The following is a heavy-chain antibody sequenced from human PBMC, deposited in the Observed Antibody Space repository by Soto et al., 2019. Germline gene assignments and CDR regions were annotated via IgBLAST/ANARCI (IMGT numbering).Heavy chain of an antibody. V-gene: IGHV4-59*01. CDR1: GGSINNYY. CDR2: IYYSGST. Sequence: SETLSLTCTVSGGSINNYYWSWIRQPPGKGLEWIGYIYYSGSTNYNPSLQSRVTISVDTSKNRFSLRLSSVTAADTAVYYCAREVYSFSGTYQSPYFDYWGQGALVTVSS. D-gene: IGHD3-10*01. CDR3: AREVYSFSGTYQSPYFDY. J-gene: IGHJ4*02.